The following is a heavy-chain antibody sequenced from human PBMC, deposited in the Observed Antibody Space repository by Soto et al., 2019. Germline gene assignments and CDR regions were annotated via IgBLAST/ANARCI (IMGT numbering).Heavy chain of an antibody. J-gene: IGHJ3*02. V-gene: IGHV1-18*04. D-gene: IGHD3-22*01. Sequence: ASVKVSCKASGYTITSYGISWVRQAPGQGLEWMGWISAYNGNTNYAQKLQGRVTMTTDTSTSTAYMELRSLRSDDTAVYYCARGKGLTYYYDSSGPNDAFDIWGQGTMVTVSS. CDR2: ISAYNGNT. CDR1: GYTITSYG. CDR3: ARGKGLTYYYDSSGPNDAFDI.